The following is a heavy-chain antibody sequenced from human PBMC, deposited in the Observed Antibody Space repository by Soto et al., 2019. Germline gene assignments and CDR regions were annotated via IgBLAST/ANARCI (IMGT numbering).Heavy chain of an antibody. V-gene: IGHV1-69*01. CDR1: GGTFDSYV. Sequence: QVQLVQSGAEVKKPGSSVKVSCKASGGTFDSYVISWLRQAPGQGLEWMGGIMPIFGTPNYAQKFRGRVTISADESTSTAYLELSSLTSDDTAVYSCARVHSSGSFYFVDPWGQGTLVTVSS. CDR3: ARVHSSGSFYFVDP. J-gene: IGHJ5*02. CDR2: IMPIFGTP. D-gene: IGHD3-10*01.